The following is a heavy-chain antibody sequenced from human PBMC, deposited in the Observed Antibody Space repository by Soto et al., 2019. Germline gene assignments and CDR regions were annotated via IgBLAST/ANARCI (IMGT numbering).Heavy chain of an antibody. J-gene: IGHJ4*02. D-gene: IGHD3-22*01. CDR3: ARCRRDSSGYYYVYYFDY. V-gene: IGHV4-34*01. CDR1: GGSFSGYY. CDR2: INHSGST. Sequence: QVQLQQWGAGLLKPSETLSLTCAVYGGSFSGYYWSWIRQPPGKGLEWIGDINHSGSTNYNPSLKRRVAISVDTSKNQFSLTLNSVTAADTAVYYCARCRRDSSGYYYVYYFDYWGQGTLVTVSS.